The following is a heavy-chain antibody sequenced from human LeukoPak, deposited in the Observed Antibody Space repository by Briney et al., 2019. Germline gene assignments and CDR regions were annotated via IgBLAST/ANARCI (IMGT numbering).Heavy chain of an antibody. V-gene: IGHV1-69*01. J-gene: IGHJ3*02. CDR3: ATILLITDAFDI. CDR1: GGTFSSYA. Sequence: SVKVSCKASGGTFSSYAISWVRQAPGQGLEWMGGIIPIFGTANYAQKFQGRVTITADESTSTAYLQWSSLKASDTAMYYCATILLITDAFDIWGQGTKVTVSS. CDR2: IIPIFGTA. D-gene: IGHD3-9*01.